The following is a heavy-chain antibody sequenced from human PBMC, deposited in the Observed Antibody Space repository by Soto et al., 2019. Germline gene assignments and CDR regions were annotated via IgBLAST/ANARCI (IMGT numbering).Heavy chain of an antibody. V-gene: IGHV3-23*01. J-gene: IGHJ4*02. Sequence: EVQLLESGGGLVQPGGSLRLSCSASGFTFSSHDMIWVRQAPGKGLEWVTGVSAGGISSYADSEKGRFTISRDKSRNTLSLQMNSLRVEDTAVYYCVKGFWGDYWGQGTLVTVYS. CDR3: VKGFWGDY. CDR1: GFTFSSHD. CDR2: VSAGGIS. D-gene: IGHD3-16*01.